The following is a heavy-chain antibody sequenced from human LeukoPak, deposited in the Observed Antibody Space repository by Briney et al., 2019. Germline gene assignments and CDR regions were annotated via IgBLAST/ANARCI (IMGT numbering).Heavy chain of an antibody. CDR1: GFTFSSYA. J-gene: IGHJ6*02. Sequence: RPGGSLRLSCAASGFTFSSYAMSWVRQAPGKGLEWVSAISGSGGSTYYADSVKGRFTISRDNSKNTLYLQMNSLRAEDTAVYYCAEPKVCTNGVCYYGMDVWGQGTTVTVSS. V-gene: IGHV3-23*01. CDR3: AEPKVCTNGVCYYGMDV. CDR2: ISGSGGST. D-gene: IGHD2-8*01.